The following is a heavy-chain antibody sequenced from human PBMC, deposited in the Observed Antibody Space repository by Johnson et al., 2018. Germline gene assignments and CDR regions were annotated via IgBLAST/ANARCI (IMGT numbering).Heavy chain of an antibody. Sequence: QLVESGGGVVQPGRSLRLSCAASGFTFSSYGMHWVRQAPGKGLEWVAVISYDGSNKYYADSVKGRFTISRDNSKNTLYLQMNSLRAEDTAVYYCGRLAVAGHYYYYGMDVWGQGTTVTVSS. CDR1: GFTFSSYG. D-gene: IGHD6-19*01. J-gene: IGHJ6*02. CDR2: ISYDGSNK. CDR3: GRLAVAGHYYYYGMDV. V-gene: IGHV3-30*03.